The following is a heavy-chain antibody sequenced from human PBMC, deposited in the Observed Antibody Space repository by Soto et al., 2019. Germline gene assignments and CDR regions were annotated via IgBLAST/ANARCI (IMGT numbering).Heavy chain of an antibody. CDR2: ISDSGGRT. CDR3: TKGGVRFLEWLGDV. D-gene: IGHD3-3*01. V-gene: IGHV3-23*01. J-gene: IGHJ6*02. CDR1: GFSFISYA. Sequence: DVQLLESGGGLVQPGKSLRLSCAASGFSFISYAMSWVRQVPGKRLEWVSSISDSGGRTFYAESVEGRFTISGDDSTSTLFLQMNSLRAEDTAIYYCTKGGVRFLEWLGDVWGQGTTVTVSS.